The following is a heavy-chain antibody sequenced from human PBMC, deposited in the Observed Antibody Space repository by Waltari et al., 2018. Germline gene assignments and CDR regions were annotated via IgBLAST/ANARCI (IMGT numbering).Heavy chain of an antibody. D-gene: IGHD6-6*01. CDR3: ARPWAYSSSPIDY. J-gene: IGHJ4*02. CDR1: GYSISRGYY. CDR2: IYHSGST. V-gene: IGHV4-38-2*01. Sequence: QVQLQESGPGLVKPSETLSLTCAVSGYSISRGYYWGWIRQPPGKGLEWIGSIYHSGSTYYNPSLKSRVTISVDTSKNQFSLKLSSVTAADTAVYYCARPWAYSSSPIDYWGQGTLVTVSS.